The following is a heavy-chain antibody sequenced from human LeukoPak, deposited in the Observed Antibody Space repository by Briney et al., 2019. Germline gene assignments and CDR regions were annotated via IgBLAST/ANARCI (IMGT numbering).Heavy chain of an antibody. Sequence: PGRSLRLSYAASGFTFSSYGMHWVRQAPGKGLEWMAVIWYDGSNKYYADSVKGRFTISRDNSKNTLYLQMNSLRAEDTAVYYCARVVIGDYWGQGTLVTVSS. CDR3: ARVVIGDY. CDR2: IWYDGSNK. D-gene: IGHD2-2*01. V-gene: IGHV3-33*08. CDR1: GFTFSSYG. J-gene: IGHJ4*02.